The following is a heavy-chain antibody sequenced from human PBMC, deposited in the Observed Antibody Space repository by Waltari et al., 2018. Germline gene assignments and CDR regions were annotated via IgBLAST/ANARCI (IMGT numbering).Heavy chain of an antibody. CDR3: ARQPRVGGSYHFDY. Sequence: QVQLVQSGAEVKKPGSSVKVSCKASGGTFSSYAIIWVRQAPGQVLEWMGGVRPILGAASDAQKVEGRVTITADEAASAAYMELRSLKSEETAVKYCARQPRVGGSYHFDYWGQGTLVTVSA. V-gene: IGHV1-69*01. CDR1: GGTFSSYA. CDR2: VRPILGAA. D-gene: IGHD1-26*01. J-gene: IGHJ4*02.